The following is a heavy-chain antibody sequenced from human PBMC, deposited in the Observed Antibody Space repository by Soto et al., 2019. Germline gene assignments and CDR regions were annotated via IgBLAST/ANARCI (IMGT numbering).Heavy chain of an antibody. CDR3: AKDRFYGSGSYTVFDY. CDR2: IWYDGSNK. V-gene: IGHV3-33*06. Sequence: GGSLRLSCAASGFTFSSYGMHWVRQAPGKGLEWVAVIWYDGSNKYYADSVKGRFTISRDNSKNTLYLQMNSLRAEDTAVYYCAKDRFYGSGSYTVFDYWGQGTLVTVSS. CDR1: GFTFSSYG. D-gene: IGHD3-10*01. J-gene: IGHJ4*02.